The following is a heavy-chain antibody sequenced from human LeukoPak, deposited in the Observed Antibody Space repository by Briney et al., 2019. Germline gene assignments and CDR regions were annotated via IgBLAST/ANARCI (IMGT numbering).Heavy chain of an antibody. D-gene: IGHD3-22*01. V-gene: IGHV3-30*19. Sequence: GGSLRLSCAASGFTFSSYGMHWVRQAPGKGLEWVAVISYDGSNKYYADSVKGRFTISRDNSKNTLYLQMNSLRAEDTAVYYCARPIKNYYDSSGRNWFDPWGQGTLVTVSS. CDR1: GFTFSSYG. CDR2: ISYDGSNK. CDR3: ARPIKNYYDSSGRNWFDP. J-gene: IGHJ5*02.